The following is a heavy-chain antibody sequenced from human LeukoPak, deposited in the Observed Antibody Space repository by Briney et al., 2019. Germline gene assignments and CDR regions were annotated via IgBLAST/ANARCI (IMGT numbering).Heavy chain of an antibody. CDR2: INPSGTGT. CDR3: ATDHSMANTAWWFDP. V-gene: IGHV1-46*01. D-gene: IGHD5-24*01. J-gene: IGHJ5*02. Sequence: ASVKVSCKASGYTFTSYGITWVRQAPGQGLEWMGVINPSGTGTSYAQKFQGRITMSRDTSTSTVYMELSSLRSEDTAFYYCATDHSMANTAWWFDPWGQGTLVTVSS. CDR1: GYTFTSYG.